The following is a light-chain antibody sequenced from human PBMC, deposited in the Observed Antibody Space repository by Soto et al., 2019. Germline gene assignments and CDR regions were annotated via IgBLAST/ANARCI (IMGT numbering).Light chain of an antibody. J-gene: IGKJ2*03. CDR1: QSVSGN. Sequence: EIVMTQSPATLSVSPGERVTLSCRASQSVSGNLAWYQQKPGQAPRLLIDGASTRATGIPARFSGSGSGTEFTLTISSLQSEDFAVYYCQQYGNGNSPRYSFGQGTRLEIK. CDR3: QQYGNGNSPRYS. V-gene: IGKV3-15*01. CDR2: GAS.